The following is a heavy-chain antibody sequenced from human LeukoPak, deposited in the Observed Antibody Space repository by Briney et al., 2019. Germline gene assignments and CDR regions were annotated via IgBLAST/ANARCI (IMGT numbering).Heavy chain of an antibody. CDR1: GFTFSDYY. J-gene: IGHJ4*02. D-gene: IGHD3-10*01. Sequence: GGSLRLSCAASGFTFSDYYMTWIRQTPGKGLEWVSYISISGTTTFYVDSVKGRFTISRDDTKNSLYLQMNSLRAEDTAMYYCARGTMASDFWGQGTLVTVSS. V-gene: IGHV3-11*01. CDR2: ISISGTTT. CDR3: ARGTMASDF.